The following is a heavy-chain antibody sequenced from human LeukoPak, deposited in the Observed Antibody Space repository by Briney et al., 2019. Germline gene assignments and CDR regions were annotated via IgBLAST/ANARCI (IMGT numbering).Heavy chain of an antibody. CDR2: ISYDGSNK. D-gene: IGHD2-15*01. J-gene: IGHJ4*02. Sequence: PGRSLRLSCAASGFTFSSYAMHWVRQAPGKGLEWVAVISYDGSNKYYADSVKGRFTISRDNSKNTLYLQMNSLRAEDTAVYYCARARVVVAARGRGSYFDYWGQGTLVTVSS. V-gene: IGHV3-30-3*01. CDR3: ARARVVVAARGRGSYFDY. CDR1: GFTFSSYA.